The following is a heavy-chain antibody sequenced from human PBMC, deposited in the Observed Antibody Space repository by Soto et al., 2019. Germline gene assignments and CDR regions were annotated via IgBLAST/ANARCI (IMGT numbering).Heavy chain of an antibody. D-gene: IGHD6-19*01. CDR2: VRSKTDGGTA. J-gene: IGHJ4*02. Sequence: EVQLVESGGGLVKPGGSLRLSCAASGFTFTNAWMNWVLQTPGKGLEWVGRVRSKTDGGTADYSAPVKGRFTISRDESKDTLYLQMNSLETEDTGLYYCTTDGGSDWSGAHYWGQGTLVTVSP. V-gene: IGHV3-15*07. CDR3: TTDGGSDWSGAHY. CDR1: GFTFTNAW.